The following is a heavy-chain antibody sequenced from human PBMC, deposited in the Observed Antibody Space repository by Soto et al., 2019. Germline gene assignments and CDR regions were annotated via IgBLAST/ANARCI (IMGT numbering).Heavy chain of an antibody. CDR2: IYYSGST. CDR1: GGSISSSSYY. J-gene: IGHJ4*02. V-gene: IGHV4-39*01. CDR3: ARLPLLLWFGELSGYFDY. D-gene: IGHD3-10*01. Sequence: SETLSLTCTVSGGSISSSSYYWGWIRQPTGKGLQRIGSIYYSGSTYYNPSLKSRVTISVDTSKNQFSLKLSSVPAADTAVYYCARLPLLLWFGELSGYFDYWGQGTLVTVSS.